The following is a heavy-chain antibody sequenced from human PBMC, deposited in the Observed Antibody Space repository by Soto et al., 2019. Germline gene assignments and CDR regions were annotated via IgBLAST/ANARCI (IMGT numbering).Heavy chain of an antibody. J-gene: IGHJ6*02. CDR3: ARVGSNYVGMDV. CDR1: GGSISSSSYY. D-gene: IGHD3-10*01. CDR2: IYYSGRT. V-gene: IGHV4-39*01. Sequence: NPSETLSLTCTVSGGSISSSSYYWGWIRQPPGKGLEWIGSIYYSGRTSYNPSLKSRVTISVDTSKNQFSLKLSSVTAADTAVYYCARVGSNYVGMDVWGQGTTVTVSS.